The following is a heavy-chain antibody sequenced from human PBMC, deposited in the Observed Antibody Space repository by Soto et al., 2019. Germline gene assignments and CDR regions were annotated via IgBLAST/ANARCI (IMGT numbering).Heavy chain of an antibody. CDR2: MNAGNGNT. CDR1: GYTFASYD. J-gene: IGHJ3*02. D-gene: IGHD4-17*01. V-gene: IGHV1-3*01. Sequence: ASVKVSCKASGYTFASYDINWGRQATGQGLEWMGWMNAGNGNTKYSQKFQGRVTITRDTSASTAYMELSSLRSEDTAVYYCARVVDYGDYVDAFDIWGQGTMVTVSS. CDR3: ARVVDYGDYVDAFDI.